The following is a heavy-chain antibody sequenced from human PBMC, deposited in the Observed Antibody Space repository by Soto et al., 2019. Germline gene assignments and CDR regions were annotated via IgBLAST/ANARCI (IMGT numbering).Heavy chain of an antibody. CDR2: IIPIFGTA. CDR1: GGTFSSYA. V-gene: IGHV1-69*13. D-gene: IGHD3-22*01. Sequence: SVKVSCKASGGTFSSYAISWVRQAPGQGLEWMGGIIPIFGTANYAQKFQGRVTITADESTSTAYMELSSLRSEDTAVYYCARVQYDSSGYYYFGNDYWGQGTLVTVSS. CDR3: ARVQYDSSGYYYFGNDY. J-gene: IGHJ4*02.